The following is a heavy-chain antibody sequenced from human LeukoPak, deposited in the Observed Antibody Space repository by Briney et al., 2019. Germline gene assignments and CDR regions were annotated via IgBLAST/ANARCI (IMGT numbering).Heavy chain of an antibody. CDR2: INPNSGGT. D-gene: IGHD6-6*01. V-gene: IGHV1-2*04. Sequence: ASVKVSCKASGYTFTGYYMHWVRQAPGQGLEWMGWINPNSGGTNYAQKFQGWVTMTRDTSISTAYMELSRLRSDDTAVYYCVRGRRSSSSASGDLWGQGTLVTVSS. CDR1: GYTFTGYY. J-gene: IGHJ5*02. CDR3: VRGRRSSSSASGDL.